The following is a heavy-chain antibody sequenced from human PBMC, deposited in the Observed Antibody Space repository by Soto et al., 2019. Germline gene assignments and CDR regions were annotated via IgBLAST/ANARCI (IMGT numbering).Heavy chain of an antibody. CDR3: VREQLYYNDFFGRRLSGFDM. CDR2: ISGSGGST. CDR1: GFTFSSYA. J-gene: IGHJ3*02. Sequence: HPGGSLRLSCAASGFTFSSYAVSWVRQAPGKGLEWVSAISGSGGSTYYADSVKGRFTISRDDADNSLFLQMNSLGAEDTALYYCVREQLYYNDFFGRRLSGFDMWGPGTMVTVSS. D-gene: IGHD2-8*01. V-gene: IGHV3-23*01.